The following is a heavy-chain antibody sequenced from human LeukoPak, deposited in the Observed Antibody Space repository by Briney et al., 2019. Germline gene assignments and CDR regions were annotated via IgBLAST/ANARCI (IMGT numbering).Heavy chain of an antibody. J-gene: IGHJ6*02. D-gene: IGHD2-15*01. CDR2: IYSGGST. V-gene: IGHV3-53*01. CDR3: ARDKYKLHHRPYYYYGMDV. CDR1: GFTVSSNY. Sequence: GGSLRLSCAASGFTVSSNYMSWVRQAPGKGLEWVSVIYSGGSTYYADSVKGRFTISRDNSKNTLYLQMNSLRAEDTAVYYCARDKYKLHHRPYYYYGMDVWGQGTTVTVSS.